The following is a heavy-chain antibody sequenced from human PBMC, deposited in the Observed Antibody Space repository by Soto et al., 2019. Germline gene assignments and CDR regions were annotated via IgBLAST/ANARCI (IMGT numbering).Heavy chain of an antibody. V-gene: IGHV6-1*01. Sequence: SDTLSLTCAISGDSVSSNSAAWNWIRQSPSRGLEWLGRTYYRSKWYNEYLTSVESRITINPDTSKNQFSLQLNSVTPEDTAVYYCAREAYCSSDCLTRGSYYGMDVWGQGTTVT. CDR2: TYYRSKWYN. J-gene: IGHJ6*02. CDR1: GDSVSSNSAA. D-gene: IGHD2-21*02. CDR3: AREAYCSSDCLTRGSYYGMDV.